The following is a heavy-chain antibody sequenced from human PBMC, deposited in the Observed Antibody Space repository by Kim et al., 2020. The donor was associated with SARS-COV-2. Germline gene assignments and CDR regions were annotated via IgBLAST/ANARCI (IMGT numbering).Heavy chain of an antibody. Sequence: ASMKVSCKASGYTFTSYGISWVRQAPGQGLEWMGWISAYNGNTNYAQKLQGRVTMTTDTSTSTAYMELRSLRSEDTAVYYCARDLFPSYYGSGSPYFDYWGQGTLVTVSS. J-gene: IGHJ4*02. CDR1: GYTFTSYG. D-gene: IGHD3-10*01. CDR3: ARDLFPSYYGSGSPYFDY. V-gene: IGHV1-18*01. CDR2: ISAYNGNT.